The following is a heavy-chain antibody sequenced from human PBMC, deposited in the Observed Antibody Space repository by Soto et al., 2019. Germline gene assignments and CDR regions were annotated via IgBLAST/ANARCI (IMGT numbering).Heavy chain of an antibody. CDR2: IYYSGST. J-gene: IGHJ4*02. Sequence: ETLSLTCTVSGGSISSSSYYWGWIRQPPGKGLEWIGSIYYSGSTYYNPSLKSRVTISVDTSKNQFSLKLSSVTAADTAVYYCAASRYFDWLLSNYWGQGTLVTVSS. CDR1: GGSISSSSYY. CDR3: AASRYFDWLLSNY. D-gene: IGHD3-9*01. V-gene: IGHV4-39*01.